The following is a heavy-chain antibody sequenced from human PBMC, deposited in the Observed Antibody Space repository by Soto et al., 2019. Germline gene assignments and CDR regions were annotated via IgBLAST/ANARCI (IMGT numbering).Heavy chain of an antibody. V-gene: IGHV3-53*01. J-gene: IGHJ4*02. D-gene: IGHD3-22*01. Sequence: VHLVESGGGWIQPGGSLRLSCAASGFSVSGYYMSWVRQAPGKGLEWVSLIYTGGGTFFADSVRGRFTISRDKSKNTVDLQMNSLRVEDTAVYYCAREQNYFYDTTGYYMGLFDSWGQGTQVTVSS. CDR2: IYTGGGT. CDR3: AREQNYFYDTTGYYMGLFDS. CDR1: GFSVSGYY.